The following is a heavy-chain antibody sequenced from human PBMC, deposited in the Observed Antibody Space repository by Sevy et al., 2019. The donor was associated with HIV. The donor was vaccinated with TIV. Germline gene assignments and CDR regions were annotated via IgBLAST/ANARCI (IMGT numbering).Heavy chain of an antibody. J-gene: IGHJ4*02. V-gene: IGHV4-4*07. CDR2: IYDSASA. Sequence: SETLSLTCSVSGDSISSYYWSWIWQPAGKGLEWIGRIYDSASATYEPSLKSRVTMSLDTSKNQFSLKLNSVTAADTAVYYCARDRVTIFGVSIDYYFDYWGQGTLVTVSS. CDR1: GDSISSYY. D-gene: IGHD3-3*01. CDR3: ARDRVTIFGVSIDYYFDY.